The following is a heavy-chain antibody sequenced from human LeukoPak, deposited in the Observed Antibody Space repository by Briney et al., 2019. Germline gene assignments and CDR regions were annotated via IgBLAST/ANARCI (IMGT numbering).Heavy chain of an antibody. D-gene: IGHD2-2*01. CDR2: IIPIFGTA. Sequence: SVKASCKASGGTFSSYAISWVRQAPGQGLEWMGGIIPIFGTANYAQKFQGRVTITADESTSTAYMELSSLRSEDTAVYYCARGYCSSTSCSVFDYWGQGTLVTVSS. CDR1: GGTFSSYA. CDR3: ARGYCSSTSCSVFDY. V-gene: IGHV1-69*01. J-gene: IGHJ4*02.